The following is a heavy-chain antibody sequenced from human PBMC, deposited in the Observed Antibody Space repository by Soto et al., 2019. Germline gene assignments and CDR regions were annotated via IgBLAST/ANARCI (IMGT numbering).Heavy chain of an antibody. V-gene: IGHV1-69*13. CDR1: GGTFSSYA. D-gene: IGHD2-15*01. CDR2: IIPIFGTA. Sequence: SVKVSCKASGGTFSSYAISWVRQAPGQGLEWMGGIIPIFGTANYAQKFQGRVTITADESTSTAYMELSSLRSEDTAVYYCARGVVVVAATLYYYGMDVWGQGTTVTVSS. J-gene: IGHJ6*02. CDR3: ARGVVVVAATLYYYGMDV.